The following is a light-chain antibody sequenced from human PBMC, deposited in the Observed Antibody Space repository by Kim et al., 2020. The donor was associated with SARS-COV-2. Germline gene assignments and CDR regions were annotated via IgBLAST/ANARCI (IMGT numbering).Light chain of an antibody. J-gene: IGKJ2*01. CDR2: QAS. CDR1: QIVDTY. Sequence: QMTQSPSTLSASVGDRVTITCRASQIVDTYLAWYQQKPGKAPNLLIYQASNLQIGVPSRFSGSGSGAEFTLTISSLQPDDFATYYCQHYIRFPYTFGQGTKLEIK. V-gene: IGKV1-5*03. CDR3: QHYIRFPYT.